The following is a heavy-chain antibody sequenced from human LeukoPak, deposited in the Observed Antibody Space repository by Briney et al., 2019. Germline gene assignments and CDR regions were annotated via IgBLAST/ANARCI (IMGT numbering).Heavy chain of an antibody. Sequence: GGSLRLSCAASGFTFSSYEMNWVRQAPGKGLEWVSYISSSGSTIYYADSVKGRFTISRDNAKNSLYLQMNSLRAEDTAVYYCALAAAGTAYYYYCYGMDVWGQGTTVTVSS. CDR1: GFTFSSYE. V-gene: IGHV3-48*03. D-gene: IGHD6-13*01. CDR3: ALAAAGTAYYYYCYGMDV. J-gene: IGHJ6*02. CDR2: ISSSGSTI.